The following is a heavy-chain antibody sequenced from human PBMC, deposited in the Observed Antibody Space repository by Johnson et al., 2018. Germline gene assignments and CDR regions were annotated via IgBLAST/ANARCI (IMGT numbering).Heavy chain of an antibody. J-gene: IGHJ3*01. D-gene: IGHD5-18*01. Sequence: EVQLVESGGGLVQPGGSLTLSCVASGFSFSTYAMNWVRQASGKGLEWVTHISAGGAGIHYAGFVKGRFTISRDNSTNTLYLQRNSLRAEDTAVYYCAKSGYNYGNPNFWNAFDVWGQGTMVIASS. CDR2: ISAGGAGI. CDR3: AKSGYNYGNPNFWNAFDV. V-gene: IGHV3-23*04. CDR1: GFSFSTYA.